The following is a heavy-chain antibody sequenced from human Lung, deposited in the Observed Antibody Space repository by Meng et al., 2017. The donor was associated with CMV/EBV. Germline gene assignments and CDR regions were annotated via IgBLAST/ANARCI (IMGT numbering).Heavy chain of an antibody. CDR2: ISFDGNNK. J-gene: IGHJ6*02. D-gene: IGHD3-3*01. CDR1: GFTFSSYA. V-gene: IGHV3-30-3*01. CDR3: ARGGGSNSIFNYYYYAMDV. Sequence: SCSAAGFTFSSYAMHWVRQAPGKGLEWVAVISFDGNNKYNADSVKGRFTISRDNSKNTLYLQMNSLRAEDTAVYYCARGGGSNSIFNYYYYAMDVWXQGTXVTVSS.